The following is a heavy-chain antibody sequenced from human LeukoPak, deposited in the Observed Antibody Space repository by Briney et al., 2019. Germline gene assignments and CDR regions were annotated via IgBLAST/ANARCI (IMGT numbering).Heavy chain of an antibody. CDR3: ARATYVVVVAATSVNWFDP. CDR1: GFTFSSYS. J-gene: IGHJ5*02. V-gene: IGHV3-21*01. D-gene: IGHD2-15*01. Sequence: GGSLRLSCAASGFTFSSYSMNWVRQAPGKGLEWVSSISSSSSYIYYADSVKGRFTISRDNAKNSLYLQMNSLRAEDTAVYYCARATYVVVVAATSVNWFDPWGQGTLVTVSS. CDR2: ISSSSSYI.